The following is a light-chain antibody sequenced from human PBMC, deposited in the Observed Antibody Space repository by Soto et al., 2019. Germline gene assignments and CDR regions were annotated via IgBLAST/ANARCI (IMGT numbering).Light chain of an antibody. CDR1: GSNIGAGYD. J-gene: IGLJ1*01. CDR2: SNR. V-gene: IGLV1-40*01. Sequence: QSVLTQPPSVSGAPGQRVTISCTGSGSNIGAGYDVHWYQHLPGTAPKLLIYSNRSRPSGVPDRFSGSKSGTSASLAITGLQAEDEADYYCQSYDSSLSGYVFGTGTKVT. CDR3: QSYDSSLSGYV.